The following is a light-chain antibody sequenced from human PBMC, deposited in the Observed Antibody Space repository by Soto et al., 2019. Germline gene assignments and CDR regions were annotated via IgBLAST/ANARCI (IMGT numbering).Light chain of an antibody. J-gene: IGKJ4*01. Sequence: DIQMTQSPSSLSASVGDRVTITCRASRSISSYLNWYQQKPGKAPKLLIYAASSLQSGVPSRFSGSESGTDFTLTISSLQPEDFATYYCQQSYSTPNTFGGGTKVEIK. CDR1: RSISSY. CDR3: QQSYSTPNT. CDR2: AAS. V-gene: IGKV1-39*01.